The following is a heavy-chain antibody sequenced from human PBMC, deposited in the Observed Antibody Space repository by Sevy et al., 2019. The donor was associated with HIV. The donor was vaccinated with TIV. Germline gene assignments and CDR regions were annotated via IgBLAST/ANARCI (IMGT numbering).Heavy chain of an antibody. Sequence: GGSLRLSCAASGFTFTYAWMTWVRQAPGKGLEWVGRIKSKADGGTIEYAAPVKGRFTNSRVDSKNTLYLQMNSLKTEDTGVYYCSTDPIIVLLVTDGMDVWGQGTTVTVSS. V-gene: IGHV3-15*01. J-gene: IGHJ6*02. CDR2: IKSKADGGTI. CDR3: STDPIIVLLVTDGMDV. D-gene: IGHD2-8*02. CDR1: GFTFTYAW.